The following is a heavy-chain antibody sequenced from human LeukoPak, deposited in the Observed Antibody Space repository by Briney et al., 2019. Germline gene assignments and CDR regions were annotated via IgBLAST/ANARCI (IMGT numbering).Heavy chain of an antibody. CDR1: GFTFSSYA. CDR2: ISGSGGST. V-gene: IGHV3-23*01. Sequence: GGSLRLSCAASGFTFSSYAMGWVRQAPGKGLEWVSAISGSGGSTYYADSVKGRFTISRDNSKNTPYLQMNSLRAEDTAVYYCAKVIGLWIQLWSGTFDYWGQGTLVTVSS. J-gene: IGHJ4*02. CDR3: AKVIGLWIQLWSGTFDY. D-gene: IGHD5-18*01.